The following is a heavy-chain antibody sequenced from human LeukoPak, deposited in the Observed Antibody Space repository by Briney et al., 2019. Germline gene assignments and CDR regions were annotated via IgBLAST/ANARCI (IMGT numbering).Heavy chain of an antibody. J-gene: IGHJ4*02. Sequence: GGSLRLSXAASGFTFDDYGMSWVRQAPGKGLEWVSGINWNGGSTCYADSVKGRFTISRDNAKNSLYLQMNSLRAEDTALYYCARDRYGSGSYFDWGQGTLVTVSS. CDR1: GFTFDDYG. CDR2: INWNGGST. D-gene: IGHD3-10*01. V-gene: IGHV3-20*04. CDR3: ARDRYGSGSYFD.